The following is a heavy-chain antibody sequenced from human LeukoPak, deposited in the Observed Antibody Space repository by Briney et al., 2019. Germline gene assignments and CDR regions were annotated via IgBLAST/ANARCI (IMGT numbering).Heavy chain of an antibody. J-gene: IGHJ4*02. V-gene: IGHV1-8*03. Sequence: GASVKVSCKASGYTFTNYDINWVRQATGQGLEWMGWMNPNSGNTGYAQKLQGRVTFTRDTSISTAYMELSSLRSEDTAVYYCARGLGSFGLVPGADYWGRGTLVTVSS. CDR1: GYTFTNYD. CDR2: MNPNSGNT. D-gene: IGHD3-10*01. CDR3: ARGLGSFGLVPGADY.